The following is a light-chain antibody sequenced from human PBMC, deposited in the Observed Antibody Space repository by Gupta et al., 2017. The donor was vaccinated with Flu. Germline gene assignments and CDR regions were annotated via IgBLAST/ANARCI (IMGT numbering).Light chain of an antibody. CDR3: AAWDESRNGHYV. Sequence: QSVLAQPPSASETPGQRVTISCSGRSSNIGSNPVNWYQQVPGTAPKLLIYGNSQRPSGGPERFSGSKSGTSASLAIRGLQAEYEADYYCAAWDESRNGHYVFGTGTKFTVL. CDR2: GNS. CDR1: SSNIGSNP. J-gene: IGLJ1*01. V-gene: IGLV1-44*01.